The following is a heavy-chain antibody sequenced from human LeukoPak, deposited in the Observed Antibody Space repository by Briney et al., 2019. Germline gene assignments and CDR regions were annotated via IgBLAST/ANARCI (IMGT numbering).Heavy chain of an antibody. CDR3: AKALPPPGYYDSSGYYYFDY. CDR2: LSGSGGSA. CDR1: GFTFSSYA. J-gene: IGHJ4*02. D-gene: IGHD3-22*01. V-gene: IGHV3-23*01. Sequence: PGGSLRLSCAASGFTFSSYAMSWVRQAPGKGLEWVSPLSGSGGSAYYADSVKGRFTISRDNSKNTLYLQMNSLRAEDTAVYYCAKALPPPGYYDSSGYYYFDYWGQGTLVTVSS.